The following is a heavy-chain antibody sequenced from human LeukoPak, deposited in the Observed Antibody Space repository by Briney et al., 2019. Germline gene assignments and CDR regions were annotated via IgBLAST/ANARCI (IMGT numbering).Heavy chain of an antibody. V-gene: IGHV4-39*07. CDR1: GGSISSSSYY. J-gene: IGHJ6*02. CDR2: IYYSGST. Sequence: SETLSLTCTVSGGSISSSSYYWGWIRQPPGKGLEWIGSIYYSGSTYYNPSLKSRVTISVDTSKNQFSLKLSSVTAADTAVYYCARVPRVYGMDVWGQGTTVTVSS. CDR3: ARVPRVYGMDV.